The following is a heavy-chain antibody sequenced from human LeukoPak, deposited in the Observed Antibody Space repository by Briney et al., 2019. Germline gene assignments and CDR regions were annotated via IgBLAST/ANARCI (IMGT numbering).Heavy chain of an antibody. CDR3: AREKTTVTTVRYYYYGMDV. CDR2: INHSGST. CDR1: GGSFSGYY. Sequence: SETLSLTCAVYGGSFSGYYWSWIRQPPGKGLEWIGEINHSGSTNYNPSLKSRVTISVDTSKSQFSLKLSSVTAADMAVFYCAREKTTVTTVRYYYYGMDVWGQGTTVTVSS. D-gene: IGHD4-17*01. J-gene: IGHJ6*02. V-gene: IGHV4-34*01.